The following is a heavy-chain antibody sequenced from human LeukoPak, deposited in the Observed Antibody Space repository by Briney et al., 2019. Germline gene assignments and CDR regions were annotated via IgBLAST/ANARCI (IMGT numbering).Heavy chain of an antibody. CDR3: ARVFRRDGYFDY. CDR1: GGSITEYY. Sequence: SETLSLTCTVSGGSITEYYWSWIRQPPGKGLEWIGYIFYTGNTNYNPSLKSRVTISVDASKIQFSLQLSSVTAADTAVYYCARVFRRDGYFDYWGQGTLVTVSS. J-gene: IGHJ4*02. V-gene: IGHV4-59*01. D-gene: IGHD5-24*01. CDR2: IFYTGNT.